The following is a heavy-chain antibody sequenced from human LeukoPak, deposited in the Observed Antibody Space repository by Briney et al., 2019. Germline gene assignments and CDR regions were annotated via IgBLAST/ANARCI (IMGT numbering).Heavy chain of an antibody. Sequence: ASVKVSCKASGYTFTSYYMHGVRQAPGQGLEWMGIINPSGGSTSYAQKFQGRVTMTRDTSTSTVYMELSSLRSEDTAVYYCARGGGTYYYGSGSSRAPDYWGQGTLVTVSS. V-gene: IGHV1-46*01. J-gene: IGHJ4*02. D-gene: IGHD3-10*01. CDR1: GYTFTSYY. CDR3: ARGGGTYYYGSGSSRAPDY. CDR2: INPSGGST.